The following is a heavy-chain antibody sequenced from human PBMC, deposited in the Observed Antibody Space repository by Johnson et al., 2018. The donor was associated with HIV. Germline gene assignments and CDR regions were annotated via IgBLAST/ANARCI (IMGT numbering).Heavy chain of an antibody. CDR2: INWNGGRI. J-gene: IGHJ3*02. CDR1: GFTFSSYG. D-gene: IGHD6-13*01. V-gene: IGHV3-20*04. Sequence: VQLVESGGGVVQPGGSLRLSCAASGFTFSSYGMHWVRQAPGKGLEWVSGINWNGGRICYADSVKGRFTISRDNAKNYLYLQMNILRGEDTALYYCARARGQLTRGDDAFDIWGQGTMVTVSS. CDR3: ARARGQLTRGDDAFDI.